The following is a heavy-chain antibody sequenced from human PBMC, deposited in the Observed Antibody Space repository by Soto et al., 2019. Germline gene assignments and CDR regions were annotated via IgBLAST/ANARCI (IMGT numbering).Heavy chain of an antibody. V-gene: IGHV3-48*02. J-gene: IGHJ3*02. D-gene: IGHD3-22*01. CDR2: ISSSSSTI. CDR1: GFTFSNYS. Sequence: GSLRLSCAASGFTFSNYSMNWVRQAPGKGLEWVSYISSSSSTIYYADSVKGRFTISRDNAKNSLYLQMNSLRDEDTAVYYCAGDPTYDSPSGAAFDIWGQGTMVTVSS. CDR3: AGDPTYDSPSGAAFDI.